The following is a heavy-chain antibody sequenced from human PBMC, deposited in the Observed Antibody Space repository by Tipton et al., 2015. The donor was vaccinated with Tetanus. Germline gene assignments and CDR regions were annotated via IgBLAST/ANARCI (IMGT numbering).Heavy chain of an antibody. J-gene: IGHJ4*02. Sequence: QLVQSGAEVKKPGESLKISCKASGYSFSSANFWIGWVRQMPGKGLEWMGIIYPIDSDTRYSPSFQGQVTISVDKSITTAYLQWSHLKASDTAMYYCATHFGHGYAAGVVGATTLGVYWGQGTLVTVSS. CDR2: IYPIDSDT. D-gene: IGHD1-26*01. CDR1: GYSFSSANFW. CDR3: ATHFGHGYAAGVVGATTLGVY. V-gene: IGHV5-51*01.